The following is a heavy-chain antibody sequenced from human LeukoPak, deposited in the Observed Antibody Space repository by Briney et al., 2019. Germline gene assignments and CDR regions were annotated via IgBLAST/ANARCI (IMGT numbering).Heavy chain of an antibody. D-gene: IGHD3/OR15-3a*01. CDR3: ARQTGSGLFILP. J-gene: IGHJ4*02. Sequence: GGSLRLSCAASGFTFSSYEMHWVRQAPGKGLEWVSYISSSGSTIYYADSVKGRFTISRDNAKNSLYLQMNSLRTADTAVYYCARQTGSGLFILPGGQGTLVTVSS. V-gene: IGHV3-48*03. CDR1: GFTFSSYE. CDR2: ISSSGSTI.